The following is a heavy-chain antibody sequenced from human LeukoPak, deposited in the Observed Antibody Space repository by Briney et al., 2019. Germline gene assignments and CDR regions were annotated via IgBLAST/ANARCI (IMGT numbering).Heavy chain of an antibody. CDR2: ISGSGGST. CDR3: AKRHSSSWYF. Sequence: GGTLRLSCAASGFTFSSYGMSWVRQAPGKGLEWVSAISGSGGSTYYADSVKGRFTISRDNSKNTLYLQMNSLRAEDTAVYYCAKRHSSSWYFWGQGTLVTVSS. D-gene: IGHD6-13*01. CDR1: GFTFSSYG. J-gene: IGHJ4*02. V-gene: IGHV3-23*01.